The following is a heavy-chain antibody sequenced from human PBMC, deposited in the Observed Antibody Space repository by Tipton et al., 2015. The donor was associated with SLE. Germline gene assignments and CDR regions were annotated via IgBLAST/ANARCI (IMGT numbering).Heavy chain of an antibody. Sequence: SLRLSCAASGFTFSSYAMSWVRQAPGKGLEWVSAISGSGGSTYYADFVKGRFTISRDNSKNTLYLQMNSLRAEDTAVYYCAKDLTVAAAGLDAFDIWGQGTMVTVSS. V-gene: IGHV3-23*01. D-gene: IGHD6-13*01. CDR3: AKDLTVAAAGLDAFDI. CDR2: ISGSGGST. J-gene: IGHJ3*02. CDR1: GFTFSSYA.